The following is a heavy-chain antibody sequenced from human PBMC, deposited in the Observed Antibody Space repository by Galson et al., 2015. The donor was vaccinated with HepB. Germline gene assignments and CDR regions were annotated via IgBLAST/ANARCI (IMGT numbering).Heavy chain of an antibody. V-gene: IGHV1-69*04. CDR3: ARDPWVKVRAPFDY. CDR1: GVSFSSET. CDR2: IIPSLGFT. D-gene: IGHD2-21*01. Sequence: SVKVSCKASGVSFSSETISWVRQAPGQGLEWMGRIIPSLGFTSYAQRFQGRVTITADKSTNTAYMDLTNLRSEDTAIYYCARDPWVKVRAPFDYWGQGTLVIVSS. J-gene: IGHJ4*02.